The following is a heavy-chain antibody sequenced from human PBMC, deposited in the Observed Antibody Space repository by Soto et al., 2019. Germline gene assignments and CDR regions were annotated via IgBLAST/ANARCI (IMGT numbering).Heavy chain of an antibody. V-gene: IGHV3-15*07. CDR3: TADIPNISANYGMDV. Sequence: EEQLVESGGGLVEPGGSLRLSCAASGVIFSNTWINWVRQAPGKGLEWVGRIKTKIEGGTTNYAAPVKGRFTVSGDDSKNTVYLHMNSLRTEDTAVYYCTADIPNISANYGMDVWGQGTTVTVSS. D-gene: IGHD6-25*01. CDR2: IKTKIEGGTT. CDR1: GVIFSNTW. J-gene: IGHJ6*02.